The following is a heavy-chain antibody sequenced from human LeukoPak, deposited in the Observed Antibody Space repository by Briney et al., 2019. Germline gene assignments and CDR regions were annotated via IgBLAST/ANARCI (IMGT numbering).Heavy chain of an antibody. V-gene: IGHV7-4-1*02. J-gene: IGHJ3*02. D-gene: IGHD3-22*01. Sequence: ASVKVSCKASGYTFTTYAMNWVRQAPGQGLEWMGWINTNTGNPTYAQGFTGRFVFSLDTSVSTAYLQISSLKAEDTAVYYCARVFSYYYDSSGPDAFDIWGQGTMVTVSS. CDR3: ARVFSYYYDSSGPDAFDI. CDR2: INTNTGNP. CDR1: GYTFTTYA.